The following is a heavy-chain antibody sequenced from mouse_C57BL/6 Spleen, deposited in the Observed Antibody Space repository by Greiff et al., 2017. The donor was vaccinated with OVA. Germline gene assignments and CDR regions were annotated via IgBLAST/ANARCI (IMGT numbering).Heavy chain of an antibody. J-gene: IGHJ1*03. CDR3: ARKEGTRYFDV. D-gene: IGHD3-3*01. V-gene: IGHV1-26*01. Sequence: VQLQQSGPELVKPGASVKISCKASGYTFTDYYMNWVKQSHGKSLEWIGDINPNNGGTSYNQKFKGKATLTVDKSSSTAYMELRSLTSEDSAVYYCARKEGTRYFDVWGTGTTVTVSS. CDR1: GYTFTDYY. CDR2: INPNNGGT.